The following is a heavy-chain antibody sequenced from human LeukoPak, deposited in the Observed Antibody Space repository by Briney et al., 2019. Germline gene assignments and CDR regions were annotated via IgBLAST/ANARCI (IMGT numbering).Heavy chain of an antibody. V-gene: IGHV4-34*01. J-gene: IGHJ4*02. CDR3: ARGLSPRINMVRGVRPPFRGVFDY. CDR2: INHSGST. D-gene: IGHD3-10*01. Sequence: SETLSLTCAVYGGSFSGYYWSWIRQAPGKGLEWIGEINHSGSTNYNPSLKSRVTISVDTSKNQFSLKLSSVTAADTAVYYCARGLSPRINMVRGVRPPFRGVFDYWGQGTLVTVSS. CDR1: GGSFSGYY.